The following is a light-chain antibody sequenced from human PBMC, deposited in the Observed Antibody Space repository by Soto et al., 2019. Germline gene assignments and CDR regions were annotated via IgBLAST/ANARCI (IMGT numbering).Light chain of an antibody. CDR2: AAS. Sequence: DIPMTQSPSSVSASVGDRVTITCRASQGISNWLAWYQQQPGKAPKLLIYAASSLQSGVPSRFSGGGSGTHFTLIISSLQPEDFAAYYCQLANTFLPLAFGGGTKVEIK. J-gene: IGKJ4*01. V-gene: IGKV1-12*01. CDR1: QGISNW. CDR3: QLANTFLPLA.